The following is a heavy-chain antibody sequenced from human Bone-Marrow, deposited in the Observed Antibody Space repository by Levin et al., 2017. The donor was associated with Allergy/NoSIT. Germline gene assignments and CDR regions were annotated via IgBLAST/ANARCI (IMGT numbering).Heavy chain of an antibody. Sequence: SETLSLTCAVSGASITNNIWWSWVRQPPRKGLEWIAEIHHSGNTNYNPSLKGRVTISLDKSKNQFSLNLRSVTAADTAVYYCASKVPSTNTWPFMDVWGKGTTVTVSS. V-gene: IGHV4-4*02. CDR2: IHHSGNT. CDR1: GASITNNIW. CDR3: ASKVPSTNTWPFMDV. J-gene: IGHJ6*03. D-gene: IGHD2-2*01.